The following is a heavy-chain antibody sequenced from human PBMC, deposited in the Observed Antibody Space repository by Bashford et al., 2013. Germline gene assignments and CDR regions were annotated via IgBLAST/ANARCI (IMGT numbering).Heavy chain of an antibody. J-gene: IGHJ4*02. CDR1: WYSTVSRQPT. CDR2: IYSGGST. V-gene: IGHV3-53*05. Sequence: GSRDDSPVHASWYSTVSRQPTWSVGPARLQGKGLEWVSVIYSGGSTYYADSVKGRFTISRDNSKNTLYLQMNSLRAEDTAVYYCARDRYGAFDYWGQGTLVTVSS. CDR3: ARDRYGAFDY. D-gene: IGHD4/OR15-4a*01.